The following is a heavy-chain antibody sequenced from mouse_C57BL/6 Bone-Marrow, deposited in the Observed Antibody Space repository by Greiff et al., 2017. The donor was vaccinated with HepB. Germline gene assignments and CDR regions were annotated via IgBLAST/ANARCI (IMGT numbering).Heavy chain of an antibody. CDR2: IDPETGGT. CDR3: TREVTTWFAY. J-gene: IGHJ3*01. CDR1: GYTFTDYE. V-gene: IGHV1-15*01. D-gene: IGHD2-2*01. Sequence: QVQLKQSGAELVRPGASVTLSCKASGYTFTDYEMHWVKQTPVHGLEWIGAIDPETGGTAYNQKFKGKAILTADKSSSTAYMELRSLTSEDSAVYYCTREVTTWFAYWGQGTLVTVSA.